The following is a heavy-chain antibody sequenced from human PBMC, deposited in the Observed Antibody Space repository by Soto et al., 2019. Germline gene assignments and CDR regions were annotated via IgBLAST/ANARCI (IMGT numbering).Heavy chain of an antibody. J-gene: IGHJ3*02. CDR2: IYSGGST. CDR1: GFTVSSNY. CDR3: ARGRNYYGSGSYYFFAFDI. Sequence: GGSLRLSCAASGFTVSSNYMSWVRQAPGKGLEWVSVIYSGGSTYYADSVKGRFTISRHNSKNTLYLQMNSLRAEDTAVYYCARGRNYYGSGSYYFFAFDIWGQGTMVTVSS. D-gene: IGHD3-10*01. V-gene: IGHV3-53*04.